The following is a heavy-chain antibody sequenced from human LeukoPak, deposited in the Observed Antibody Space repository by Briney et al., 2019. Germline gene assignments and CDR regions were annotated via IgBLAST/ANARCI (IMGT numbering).Heavy chain of an antibody. CDR1: GFTFSSYG. D-gene: IGHD6-19*01. CDR3: VKVGQQWLVSGACDI. CDR2: ITSHGGSA. Sequence: GGSLRLSCSASGFTFSSYGIHWVCQAPGKGLEYVSTITSHGGSAYYADSVKGRFTISRDNSKNTLYLQMSSLRPEDTAVYYCVKVGQQWLVSGACDIWGQGTLVTVSS. J-gene: IGHJ3*02. V-gene: IGHV3-64D*09.